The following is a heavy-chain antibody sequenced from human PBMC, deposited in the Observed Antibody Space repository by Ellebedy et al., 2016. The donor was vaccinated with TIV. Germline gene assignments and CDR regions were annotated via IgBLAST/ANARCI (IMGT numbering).Heavy chain of an antibody. CDR3: VKEGGNGDHPTTFDC. CDR2: ISGSGFGT. CDR1: GFTFSSYA. Sequence: PGGSLRLSCAASGFTFSSYAMSWVRQAPGKGLEWVSTISGSGFGTYYADSVKGRFTISRDNSKNTLYLQMNSLRAEDTALYYCVKEGGNGDHPTTFDCWGHGTLVTVSS. V-gene: IGHV3-23*01. D-gene: IGHD4-17*01. J-gene: IGHJ4*01.